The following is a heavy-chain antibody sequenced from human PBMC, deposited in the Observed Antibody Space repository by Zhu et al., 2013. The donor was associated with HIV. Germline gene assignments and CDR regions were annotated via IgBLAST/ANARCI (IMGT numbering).Heavy chain of an antibody. Sequence: QVQLQESGPGLVKPSQTLSLTCTVSGGSISSGDYYWSWIRQPPGKGLEWIGYIYYSGSTYYNPSLKSRVTISVDTSKNQFSLKLSSVTAADTAVYYCAREVVYDSSGYTEYHDAFDIWGQGTMVTVSS. CDR1: GGSISSGDYY. V-gene: IGHV4-30-4*01. D-gene: IGHD3-22*01. CDR3: AREVVYDSSGYTEYHDAFDI. CDR2: IYYSGST. J-gene: IGHJ3*02.